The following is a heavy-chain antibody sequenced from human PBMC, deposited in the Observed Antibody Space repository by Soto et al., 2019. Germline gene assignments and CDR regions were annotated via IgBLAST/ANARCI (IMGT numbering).Heavy chain of an antibody. J-gene: IGHJ4*02. Sequence: SETLSLTCTVSGGSISINYWTWIRHPPGKGLEWIGYVYNSGSTNYNPSLKSRVTISEDTSKSQFSLKVNSMTAADTAVYYCARYRREAVAGYTLDNWGQGMLVTVSS. V-gene: IGHV4-59*01. CDR3: ARYRREAVAGYTLDN. CDR1: GGSISINY. D-gene: IGHD6-13*01. CDR2: VYNSGST.